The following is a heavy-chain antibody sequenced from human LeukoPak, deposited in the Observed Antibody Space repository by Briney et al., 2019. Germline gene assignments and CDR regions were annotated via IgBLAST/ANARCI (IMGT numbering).Heavy chain of an antibody. J-gene: IGHJ5*02. CDR1: GGSFSNYY. CDR3: AREGAVPGIDP. CDR2: INDSGRT. D-gene: IGHD3-16*01. Sequence: SETLSLTCAVYGGSFSNYYWSWIRRPPGRGLEWSGEINDSGRTNYNPSLMSRVTVSVATSKNQFSLSLTSVTAADTAVYYCAREGAVPGIDPWGQGSLVTVSS. V-gene: IGHV4-34*01.